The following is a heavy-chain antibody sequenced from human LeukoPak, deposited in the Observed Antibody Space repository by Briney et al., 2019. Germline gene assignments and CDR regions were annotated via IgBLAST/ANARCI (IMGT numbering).Heavy chain of an antibody. J-gene: IGHJ4*02. V-gene: IGHV1-2*02. Sequence: ASVKVSCKASGYTFTDYLINWVRQAPGQGLEWMGWINPNSGGTNYAQKFQGRVTMTRDTSISTAYMELSRLRSDDTAVYYCARDPSGIAVGPFDYWGQGTLVTVSS. CDR1: GYTFTDYL. D-gene: IGHD6-13*01. CDR3: ARDPSGIAVGPFDY. CDR2: INPNSGGT.